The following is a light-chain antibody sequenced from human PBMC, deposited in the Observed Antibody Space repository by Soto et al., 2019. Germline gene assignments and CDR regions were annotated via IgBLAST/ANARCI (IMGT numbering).Light chain of an antibody. Sequence: DIVLTQSPATLSLSPGERVTLSCGASPSVSSSRLAWYQQKPGQAPRLLIYGTSTRATGVPDRFSGSGSGTDFTLTISRLEPEDFAVYYCQQYGDSPLTFGGGTKVDIK. CDR1: PSVSSSR. J-gene: IGKJ4*01. CDR2: GTS. V-gene: IGKV3D-20*01. CDR3: QQYGDSPLT.